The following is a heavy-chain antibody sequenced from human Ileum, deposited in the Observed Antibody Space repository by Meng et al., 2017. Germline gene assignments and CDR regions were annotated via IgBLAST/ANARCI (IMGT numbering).Heavy chain of an antibody. J-gene: IGHJ4*02. CDR3: ARDPGREGPIDY. D-gene: IGHD1-26*01. V-gene: IGHV3-33*01. Sequence: QVHLVGSGGGVVQPGTSLRLSCVASGFTFNNYGMHWVRQAPGKGLEWVAVIWHDGKNKYYGDSVKDRFTISRDNSKNILYLQLTSLTAEDTAVYYCARDPGREGPIDYWGQGTLVTVSS. CDR1: GFTFNNYG. CDR2: IWHDGKNK.